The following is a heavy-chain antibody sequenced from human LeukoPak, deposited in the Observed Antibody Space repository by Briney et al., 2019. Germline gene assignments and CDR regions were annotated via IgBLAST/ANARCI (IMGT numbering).Heavy chain of an antibody. CDR2: ISYDGSNK. Sequence: GRSLRLSCAASGFTFSSYAMHWVRQAPGKGLEWVAVISYDGSNKYYADSVKGRFTISRDNSKNTLYLQMSSLRAEDTAVYYCAKGRGLHCGVDCYSDCWGQGTLVTVSS. J-gene: IGHJ4*02. V-gene: IGHV3-30-3*01. CDR1: GFTFSSYA. D-gene: IGHD2-21*02. CDR3: AKGRGLHCGVDCYSDC.